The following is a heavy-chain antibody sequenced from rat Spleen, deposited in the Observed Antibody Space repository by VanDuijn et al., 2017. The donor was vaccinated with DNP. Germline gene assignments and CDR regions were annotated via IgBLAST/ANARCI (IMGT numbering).Heavy chain of an antibody. V-gene: IGHV5-20*01. Sequence: EVQLVESGGGLVQPGRSLKLPCAASGFTFSDYYMAWVRQAPTKGLEWVASIRYDGGSTYYRDSVKGRFTISRDNAKSSLYLQMDSLRSEDTATYYCVRWNSGHFDYWGQGVMVTVSS. CDR2: IRYDGGST. D-gene: IGHD4-3*01. CDR3: VRWNSGHFDY. CDR1: GFTFSDYY. J-gene: IGHJ2*01.